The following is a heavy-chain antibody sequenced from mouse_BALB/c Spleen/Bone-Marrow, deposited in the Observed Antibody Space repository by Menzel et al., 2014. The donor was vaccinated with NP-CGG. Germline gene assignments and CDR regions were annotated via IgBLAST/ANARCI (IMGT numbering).Heavy chain of an antibody. CDR1: GYTITSYW. D-gene: IGHD2-3*01. CDR2: INPSNGRT. V-gene: IGHV1S81*02. CDR3: ARYDGPAWFAY. J-gene: IGHJ3*01. Sequence: QVQLQQSGAELVKPGASVKLSCKASGYTITSYWIHWVKLRPGHGLEWIGEINPSNGRTNYNEKFKNKATLTVDKSSSTAYIQLSSLTSEDSAVYYCARYDGPAWFAYWGQGTLVTVS.